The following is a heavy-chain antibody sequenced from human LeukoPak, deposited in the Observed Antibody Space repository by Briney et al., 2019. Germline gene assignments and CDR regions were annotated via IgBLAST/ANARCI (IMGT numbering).Heavy chain of an antibody. Sequence: GGSLRLSCVASGFTFSSYAMSWVRQAPGKGLEWVSAISGSGGSTYYADSVKGRFTISRDNSKNTLYLQMNSLRAEDTAVYYCAKEAPGIVVVPAAMGNWFDPWGQGTLVTVSS. CDR2: ISGSGGST. CDR3: AKEAPGIVVVPAAMGNWFDP. V-gene: IGHV3-23*01. D-gene: IGHD2-2*01. J-gene: IGHJ5*02. CDR1: GFTFSSYA.